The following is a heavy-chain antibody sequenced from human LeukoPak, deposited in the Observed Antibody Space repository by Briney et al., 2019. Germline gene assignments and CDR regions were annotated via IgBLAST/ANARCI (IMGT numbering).Heavy chain of an antibody. Sequence: GGSLRLSCAASGITFRSYGMHWVRQAPGKGLEWVAVIWYDGSNKYYADSVKGRFTISRDNSKNTLYLQMNSLRAEDTAVYYCARGEAYCGGNCYSPFDYWGQGTLVTVSS. CDR1: GITFRSYG. D-gene: IGHD2-21*02. J-gene: IGHJ4*02. V-gene: IGHV3-33*08. CDR2: IWYDGSNK. CDR3: ARGEAYCGGNCYSPFDY.